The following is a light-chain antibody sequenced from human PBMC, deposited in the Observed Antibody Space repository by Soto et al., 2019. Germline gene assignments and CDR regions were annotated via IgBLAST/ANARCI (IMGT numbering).Light chain of an antibody. CDR1: QSVSSN. CDR2: GAS. CDR3: QQYDNWPQT. Sequence: EKEMTQSPATLSVSPGERATLSCRASQSVSSNLAWYQQKPGQAPRLLIYGASTRATGIPARFSGSGSGTEFTLTISSLQSEDFAVYYCQQYDNWPQTFGQGTRLEI. J-gene: IGKJ5*01. V-gene: IGKV3-15*01.